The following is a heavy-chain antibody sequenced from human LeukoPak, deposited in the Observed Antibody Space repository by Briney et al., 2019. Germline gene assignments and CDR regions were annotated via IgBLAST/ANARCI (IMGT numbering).Heavy chain of an antibody. D-gene: IGHD2-8*01. CDR2: ISSSGRYI. CDR3: ARDGHIVLMVYATYFDY. Sequence: GGSLRLSCVASGFTFSTYAMNWVRQAPGKGLEWVSSISSSGRYIYCADSLRGRFTISRDNAKNSLFLQMNSLRAEDTAVYYCARDGHIVLMVYATYFDYWGQGTLVTVSS. V-gene: IGHV3-21*01. J-gene: IGHJ4*02. CDR1: GFTFSTYA.